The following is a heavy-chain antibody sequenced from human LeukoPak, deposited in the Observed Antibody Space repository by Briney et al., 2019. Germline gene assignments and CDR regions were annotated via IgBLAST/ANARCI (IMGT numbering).Heavy chain of an antibody. CDR1: GFTFTSCA. CDR3: ARGPATIW. CDR2: ISGTKTFI. V-gene: IGHV3-21*01. J-gene: IGHJ4*02. Sequence: GGSLRLSCAASGFTFTSCALNWVRQAPGKGLEWLSSISGTKTFIYYSASVRGRFTISRDNTKNSVYLQMNNVTTEDTAVYYCARGPATIWWGQGTLVTVSS. D-gene: IGHD4/OR15-4a*01.